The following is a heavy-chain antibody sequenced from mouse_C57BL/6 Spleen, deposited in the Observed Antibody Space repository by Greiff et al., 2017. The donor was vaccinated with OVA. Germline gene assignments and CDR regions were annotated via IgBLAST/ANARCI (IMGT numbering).Heavy chain of an antibody. J-gene: IGHJ4*01. D-gene: IGHD1-1*01. CDR1: GHTFTDYE. V-gene: IGHV1-15*01. CDR3: TVTTVVSMDY. CDR2: IDPETGGT. Sequence: VQLKESGAELVRPGASVTLSCKASGHTFTDYEMHWVKQTPVHGLEWIGAIDPETGGTAYNQKFKGKAILTADKSSSTAYMELRSLTSEDSAVYYCTVTTVVSMDYWGQGTSVTVSS.